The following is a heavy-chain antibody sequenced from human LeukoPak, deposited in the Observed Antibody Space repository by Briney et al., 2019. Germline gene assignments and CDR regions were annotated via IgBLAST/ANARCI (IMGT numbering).Heavy chain of an antibody. Sequence: GGSLRLSCAASAFTVSSNYLTWVRQAPGRGLEWVSVIYSGGSTYYADSVQGRFTISRDNSKNTLYLQMNSLRAEDTAVYFRARGTHCGGDCYDYWGQGTLVTVSS. CDR1: AFTVSSNY. CDR2: IYSGGST. D-gene: IGHD2-21*01. CDR3: ARGTHCGGDCYDY. V-gene: IGHV3-66*01. J-gene: IGHJ4*02.